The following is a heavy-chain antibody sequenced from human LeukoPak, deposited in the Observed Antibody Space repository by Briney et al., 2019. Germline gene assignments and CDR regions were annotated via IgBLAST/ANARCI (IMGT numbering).Heavy chain of an antibody. CDR1: GFSFSGHW. Sequence: PGGSLRLSCTASGFSFSGHWMHWARQLPGKGLVWVARISPTGSTTNYADSVKGRFTVSRDNAKNTLHLQVNNLRAEDTAVYYCARGPNSNWSGLDFWGQGTLLTVSS. V-gene: IGHV3-74*01. CDR2: ISPTGSTT. CDR3: ARGPNSNWSGLDF. D-gene: IGHD6-6*01. J-gene: IGHJ4*02.